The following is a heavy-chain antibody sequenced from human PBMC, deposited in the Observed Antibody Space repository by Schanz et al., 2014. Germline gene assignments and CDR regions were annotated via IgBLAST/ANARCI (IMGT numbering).Heavy chain of an antibody. Sequence: EVQLLESGGGLVQPGESLRLSCAASGFTFTTYAMTWVRQAPGKGLEWVSSISSSSMYIYQADSMRGRFTISRDNAKNSLYLQVNNLSAEDTAVYYCVRDKKGFVAVAGRAPFDYWGQGTLVTVSS. D-gene: IGHD6-19*01. V-gene: IGHV3-21*01. CDR3: VRDKKGFVAVAGRAPFDY. CDR1: GFTFTTYA. CDR2: ISSSSMYI. J-gene: IGHJ4*02.